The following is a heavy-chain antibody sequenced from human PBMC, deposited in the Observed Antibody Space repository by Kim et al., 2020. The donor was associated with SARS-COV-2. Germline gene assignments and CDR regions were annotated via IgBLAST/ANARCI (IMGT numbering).Heavy chain of an antibody. CDR3: AKDGGVYYPFDY. Sequence: GGSLRLSFAASGFTFSSYGMHWVRQAPGKGLEWVAVISYDGSNKYYADSVKGRFTISRDNSKNTLYLQMNSLRAEDTAVYYCAKDGGVYYPFDYWGQGTLVTVSS. CDR2: ISYDGSNK. J-gene: IGHJ4*02. V-gene: IGHV3-30*18. CDR1: GFTFSSYG. D-gene: IGHD3-16*01.